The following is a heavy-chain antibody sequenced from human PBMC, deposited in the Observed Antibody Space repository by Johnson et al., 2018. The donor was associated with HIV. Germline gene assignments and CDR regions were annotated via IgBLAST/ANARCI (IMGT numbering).Heavy chain of an antibody. V-gene: IGHV3-11*04. Sequence: QVQLVESGGGLVKPGGSLRLSCVASGFTFSDYYMSWIRQAPGKGLEWVSYISSSGTTIYSADSVQGRFTTSRDNAKNSLYLQMNSLRAEDTAVYYCARSKDCSVGTCPDAFDIWGQGTLVTVSS. CDR1: GFTFSDYY. CDR2: ISSSGTTI. CDR3: ARSKDCSVGTCPDAFDI. D-gene: IGHD2-15*01. J-gene: IGHJ3*02.